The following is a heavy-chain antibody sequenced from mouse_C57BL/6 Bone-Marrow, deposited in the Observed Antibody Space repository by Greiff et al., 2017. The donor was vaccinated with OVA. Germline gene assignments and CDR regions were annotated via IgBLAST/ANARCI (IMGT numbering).Heavy chain of an antibody. CDR1: GYTFTSYG. J-gene: IGHJ4*01. D-gene: IGHD2-4*01. CDR2: IYPRSGNT. Sequence: QVQLKQSGAELARPGASVKLSCKASGYTFTSYGISWVKQRTGQGLEWIGEIYPRSGNTYYNEKFKGKATLTADKSSSTAYMELRSLTSEDAAVYFCARPSYDYEGMYYCGQGTSVTVSS. CDR3: ARPSYDYEGMYY. V-gene: IGHV1-81*01.